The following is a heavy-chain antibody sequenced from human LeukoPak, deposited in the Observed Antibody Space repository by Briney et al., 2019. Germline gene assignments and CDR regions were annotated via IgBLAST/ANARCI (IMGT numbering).Heavy chain of an antibody. CDR2: IMQDGSEK. V-gene: IGHV3-7*01. CDR1: GFTFNNYR. J-gene: IGHJ3*02. D-gene: IGHD3-10*01. CDR3: ARSGSGSFDI. Sequence: PGGALRLSCAASGFTFNNYRMRGGRQARGKGLEWVAPIMQDGSEKYYVDSVKGRFTISRDNAQNSLYLQMNSLRAEDTAVYYCARSGSGSFDIWGQGTMVTVSS.